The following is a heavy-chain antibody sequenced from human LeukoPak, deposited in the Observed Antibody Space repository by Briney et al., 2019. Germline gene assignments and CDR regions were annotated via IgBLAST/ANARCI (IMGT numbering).Heavy chain of an antibody. CDR1: GFTFSSYS. CDR2: IKQDGSEK. Sequence: PGGSLRLSCAASGFTFSSYSMNWVRQAPGKGLEWVANIKQDGSEKYYVDSVKGRFTISRDNAKNSLYLQMNSLRAEDTAVYYCARDTAVAGTGAPGYWGQGTLVTVSS. D-gene: IGHD6-19*01. J-gene: IGHJ4*02. V-gene: IGHV3-7*01. CDR3: ARDTAVAGTGAPGY.